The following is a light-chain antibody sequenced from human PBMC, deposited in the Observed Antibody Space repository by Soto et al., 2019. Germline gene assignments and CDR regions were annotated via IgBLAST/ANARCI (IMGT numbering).Light chain of an antibody. V-gene: IGKV3-15*01. CDR2: GVS. CDR1: QSVYSN. J-gene: IGKJ4*01. Sequence: IVMTQSPATLSVSPGERATLSCRASQSVYSNLAWYQQKPGQAPRLLMYGVSTRATGIPARFGGSGSATEFTLTISSLQSEEFAVYYCQQYSQWPLTVGGGTKVDIK. CDR3: QQYSQWPLT.